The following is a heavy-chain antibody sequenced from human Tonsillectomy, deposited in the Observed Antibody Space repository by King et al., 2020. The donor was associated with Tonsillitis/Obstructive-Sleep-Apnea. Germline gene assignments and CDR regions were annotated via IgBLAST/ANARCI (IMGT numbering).Heavy chain of an antibody. CDR3: ARDSPPDSTAWDWFDP. D-gene: IGHD2/OR15-2a*01. Sequence: VQLQESGPGLVKPSGTLSLTCAVSGGSISSSNWWSWVRQPPGKGLEWIGEIYHSGSTNYNPSLKSRGTISVDKSKNQFSLKLSSLTAADTAVYYCARDSPPDSTAWDWFDPWGQGTLVTVSS. CDR2: IYHSGST. V-gene: IGHV4-4*02. CDR1: GGSISSSNW. J-gene: IGHJ5*02.